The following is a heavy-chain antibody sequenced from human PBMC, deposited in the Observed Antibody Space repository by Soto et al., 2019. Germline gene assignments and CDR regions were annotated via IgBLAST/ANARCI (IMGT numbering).Heavy chain of an antibody. D-gene: IGHD6-13*01. Sequence: QVQLVQSGAEVKKPGASVKVSCKASGYTFTSYGISWVRQAPGQGLEWMGWISAYNGNTNYAQKLQGRVTMTTDTSTSTAYMELRSLRSDDTSVYYCARDIHLYSSSWSWAYVYYWGQGTLVTVS. CDR1: GYTFTSYG. J-gene: IGHJ4*02. CDR2: ISAYNGNT. V-gene: IGHV1-18*01. CDR3: ARDIHLYSSSWSWAYVYY.